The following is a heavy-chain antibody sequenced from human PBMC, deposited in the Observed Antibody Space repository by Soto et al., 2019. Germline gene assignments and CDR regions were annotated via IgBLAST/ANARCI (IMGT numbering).Heavy chain of an antibody. V-gene: IGHV3-53*01. CDR2: IYSGGST. CDR1: VFIVSSYY. Sequence: GGSLRLSCAGSVFIVSSYYMSWVRQAPGKGLEWISVIYSGGSTYYADSVKGRFTISRDNAKNSVSLQMNSLRAEDTAVYYCAREYTAWPLAYGLDVWGQGTTVTVSS. D-gene: IGHD2-2*02. J-gene: IGHJ6*02. CDR3: AREYTAWPLAYGLDV.